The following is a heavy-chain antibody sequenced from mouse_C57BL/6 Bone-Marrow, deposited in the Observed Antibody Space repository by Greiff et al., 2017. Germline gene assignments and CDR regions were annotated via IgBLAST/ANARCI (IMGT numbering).Heavy chain of an antibody. CDR1: GYTFTSYW. V-gene: IGHV1-69*01. J-gene: IGHJ1*03. CDR3: ARSWGSYFLYWYFDV. D-gene: IGHD1-1*02. Sequence: QVQLQQPGAELVMPGASVKLSCKASGYTFTSYWMHWVKQRPGQGLEWIGEIDPSDSYTNYNQKFKGKSTLTVDKSSSTAYMQLSSLTSEDSAVYYCARSWGSYFLYWYFDVWGTGTTVTVSS. CDR2: IDPSDSYT.